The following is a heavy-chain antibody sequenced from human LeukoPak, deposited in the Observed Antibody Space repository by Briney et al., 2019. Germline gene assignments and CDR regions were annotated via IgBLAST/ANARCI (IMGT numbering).Heavy chain of an antibody. Sequence: SETLSLTCTVSGGSISSSSYYWGWIRQPPGKGLEWIGTIFYSGTTYYNPSLKSRVTISVDTSKHQFSLNLSSVTAADTALYYCARLPRATIGATNYFDFWGQGTLVTVSS. V-gene: IGHV4-39*01. J-gene: IGHJ4*02. D-gene: IGHD5-24*01. CDR1: GGSISSSSYY. CDR2: IFYSGTT. CDR3: ARLPRATIGATNYFDF.